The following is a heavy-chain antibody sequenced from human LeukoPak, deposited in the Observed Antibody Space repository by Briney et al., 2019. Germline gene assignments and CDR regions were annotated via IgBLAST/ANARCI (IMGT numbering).Heavy chain of an antibody. D-gene: IGHD6-19*01. CDR1: GGSISSYY. CDR3: ARDRGFSSGHGGWFDP. V-gene: IGHV4-59*12. J-gene: IGHJ5*02. CDR2: IYYSGST. Sequence: SETLSLTCTVSGGSISSYYWSWIRQPPGKGLEWIGYIYYSGSTHYNPSLKSRVTMSVDTSKNQFSLKLTSVTVADTALYYCARDRGFSSGHGGWFDPWGQGTLVTVSS.